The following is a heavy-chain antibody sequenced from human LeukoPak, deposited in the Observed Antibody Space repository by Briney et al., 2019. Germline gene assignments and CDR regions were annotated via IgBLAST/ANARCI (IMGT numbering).Heavy chain of an antibody. CDR3: ARLHLPAHEGAFDI. Sequence: SETLSLTCTVPGGSISKYYWSWIRQRADKGLEWIGRIHTSGTTHYNPSLKSRVTLSVDTSTNQFSLRLTSVTATDTAVYYCARLHLPAHEGAFDIWGRGTMVTVSS. CDR1: GGSISKYY. V-gene: IGHV4-4*07. J-gene: IGHJ3*02. CDR2: IHTSGTT. D-gene: IGHD1-14*01.